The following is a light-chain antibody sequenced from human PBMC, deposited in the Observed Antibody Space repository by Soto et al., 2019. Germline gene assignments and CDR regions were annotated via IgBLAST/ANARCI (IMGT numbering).Light chain of an antibody. Sequence: EIVLTQSPGTLSLSPGERATLSCRASQSVSSSYLAWYLQKPGQAPRLLIYGAFSTAPGIPDRFSGSGSGTDFTLTISRLEPEDFAVYYCQQYYNSLIIFGPGTKVDIK. CDR1: QSVSSSY. J-gene: IGKJ3*01. CDR2: GAF. V-gene: IGKV3-20*01. CDR3: QQYYNSLII.